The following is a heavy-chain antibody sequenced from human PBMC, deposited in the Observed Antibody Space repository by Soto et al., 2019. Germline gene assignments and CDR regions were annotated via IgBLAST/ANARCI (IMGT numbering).Heavy chain of an antibody. CDR1: GGTFSSYA. CDR3: ARGMVYAAGGYYFDY. CDR2: IIPIFGTA. V-gene: IGHV1-69*13. Sequence: ASVKVSCKASGGTFSSYAISWVRQAPGQGLEWMGGIIPIFGTANYAQKFQGRVTITADESTSTAYMELSSLRSEDTAVYYCARGMVYAAGGYYFDYWGQGTLVTVSS. D-gene: IGHD2-8*01. J-gene: IGHJ4*02.